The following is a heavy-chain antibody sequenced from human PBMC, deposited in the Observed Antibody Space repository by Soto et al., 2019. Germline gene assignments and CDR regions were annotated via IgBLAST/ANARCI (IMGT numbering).Heavy chain of an antibody. CDR2: DYSSGAT. CDR3: ARHPAHCSGGICHTDY. V-gene: IGHV4-59*08. D-gene: IGHD2-15*01. J-gene: IGHJ4*02. Sequence: QVQLQESGPGLVKPSETLSLTCSVSGGSISDYYWNWIRRPPGKGLEWLGYDYSSGATNYNPSLKSRVTISVDTSRNQFSPKLTSVTAADTAVYYCARHPAHCSGGICHTDYWGQGTLVTVSS. CDR1: GGSISDYY.